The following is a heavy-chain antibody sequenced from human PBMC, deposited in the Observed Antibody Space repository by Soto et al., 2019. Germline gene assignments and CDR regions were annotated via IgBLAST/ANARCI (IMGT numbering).Heavy chain of an antibody. V-gene: IGHV4-59*01. CDR1: GGSISNYY. Sequence: PSETLSLTCTISGGSISNYYWTWIRQTPGKGLEWIGYVYYSGNTNYNPSLKSRVTISLDTSRNQFSLKLNSVTAADTAVYYCARALALWSSGYFYFDYWGLGTLVTVSS. CDR3: ARALALWSSGYFYFDY. CDR2: VYYSGNT. J-gene: IGHJ4*02. D-gene: IGHD5-12*01.